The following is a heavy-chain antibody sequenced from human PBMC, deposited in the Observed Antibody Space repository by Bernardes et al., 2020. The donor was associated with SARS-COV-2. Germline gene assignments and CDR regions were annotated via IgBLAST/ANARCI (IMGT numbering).Heavy chain of an antibody. Sequence: GESLKISCGGSGYNFNTQWVAWVRQVAGKGLEYMGIIYPGDSETKYGPSFQGRVTISADKSINTVYLQWNRLEASDTAMYYCATSPILSGWSFDHWGQGTLITVSS. D-gene: IGHD6-19*01. V-gene: IGHV5-51*01. CDR1: GYNFNTQW. CDR3: ATSPILSGWSFDH. CDR2: IYPGDSET. J-gene: IGHJ4*02.